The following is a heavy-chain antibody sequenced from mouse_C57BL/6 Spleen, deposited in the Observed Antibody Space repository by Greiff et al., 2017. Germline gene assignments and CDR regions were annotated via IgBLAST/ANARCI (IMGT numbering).Heavy chain of an antibody. Sequence: VQLKESGPGLVKPSQSLSLTCSVTGYSITSGYYWNWIRQFPGNKLEWMGYISYDGSNNYNPSLKNRISITRDTSKNQFFLKLNSVTTEDTATYYCARDGPQLALDYWGQGTTLTVSS. J-gene: IGHJ2*01. CDR2: ISYDGSN. V-gene: IGHV3-6*01. D-gene: IGHD4-1*02. CDR1: GYSITSGYY. CDR3: ARDGPQLALDY.